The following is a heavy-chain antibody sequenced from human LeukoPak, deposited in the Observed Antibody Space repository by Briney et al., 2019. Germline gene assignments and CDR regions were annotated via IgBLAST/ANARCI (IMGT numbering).Heavy chain of an antibody. CDR1: GFTFSSYW. V-gene: IGHV3-74*01. Sequence: PGGSLRLSCASSGFTFSSYWMSWVRQPPGKGLVWVSRINTGGSSTTYADSVKGRFTISRDYAKNTLYLQMNSLRVEDSAVYYCARSNQADDYWGQGTLVTVSS. D-gene: IGHD4-11*01. J-gene: IGHJ4*02. CDR2: INTGGSST. CDR3: ARSNQADDY.